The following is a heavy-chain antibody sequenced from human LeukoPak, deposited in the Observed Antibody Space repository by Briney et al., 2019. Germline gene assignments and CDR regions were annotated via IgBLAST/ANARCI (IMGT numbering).Heavy chain of an antibody. D-gene: IGHD2-15*01. CDR1: GLTFSDYA. V-gene: IGHV3-23*01. CDR3: AKDYSDSRVADVFFEY. Sequence: GGSLSLSCAASGLTFSDYAMSRFRQAPGKGLEWVSGITSGFTSHYADSVKGRFTISRENSKNTFHLQLNSLRAEDTAVYYCAKDYSDSRVADVFFEYWGQGTLVTVSS. CDR2: ITSGFTS. J-gene: IGHJ4*02.